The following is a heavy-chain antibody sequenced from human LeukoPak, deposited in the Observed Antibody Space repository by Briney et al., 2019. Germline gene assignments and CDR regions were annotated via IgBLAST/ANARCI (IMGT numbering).Heavy chain of an antibody. J-gene: IGHJ4*02. CDR2: VSCRGEDE. CDR3: AKVSGNYGDPFDY. CDR1: GFPLSTNS. D-gene: IGHD4-17*01. V-gene: IGHV3-23*01. Sequence: GSLTLSSAVSGFPLSTNSMSWVRRVPGKGMEWGTGVSCRGEDEHYADSVEGRFPISRDNSKNTLYVQMNSLRAEDAAVYYCAKVSGNYGDPFDYWGQGTLVTVSS.